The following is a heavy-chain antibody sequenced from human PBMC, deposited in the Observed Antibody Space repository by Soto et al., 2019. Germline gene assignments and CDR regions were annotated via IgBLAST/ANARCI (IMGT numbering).Heavy chain of an antibody. D-gene: IGHD6-13*01. CDR2: IYYSGST. V-gene: IGHV4-39*02. Sequence: PSETLSLTCTVSGGSISSSSYYWGWIRHPPGKGLEWIGSIYYSGSTYYNLSLKSRVTISVDTSKNQFSLKLGSVTAADTAVYYCARESARQQLAYYFDYWGQGTLVTVSS. J-gene: IGHJ4*02. CDR1: GGSISSSSYY. CDR3: ARESARQQLAYYFDY.